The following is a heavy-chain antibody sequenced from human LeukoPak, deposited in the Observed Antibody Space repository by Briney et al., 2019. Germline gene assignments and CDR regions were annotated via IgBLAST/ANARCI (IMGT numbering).Heavy chain of an antibody. J-gene: IGHJ5*02. Sequence: PSETLSLTCAVYGGPFSGYYWSWIRQPPGKGLEWIGEINHSGSTNYNPSLKSRVTISVDTSKNQFSLKLSSVTAADTAVYYCATQRGTWGQGTLVTVSS. CDR2: INHSGST. CDR3: ATQRGT. CDR1: GGPFSGYY. V-gene: IGHV4-34*01. D-gene: IGHD3-10*01.